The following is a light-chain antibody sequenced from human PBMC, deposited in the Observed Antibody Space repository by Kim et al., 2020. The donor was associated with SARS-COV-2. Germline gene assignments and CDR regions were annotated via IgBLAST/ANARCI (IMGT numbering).Light chain of an antibody. CDR2: GAS. CDR3: QQSYIMPIT. V-gene: IGKV1-39*01. CDR1: QTISTS. J-gene: IGKJ5*01. Sequence: ASVGDRITFTCRASQTISTSLNWYQQKPGEAPKLLIYGASILQSGVPPRFSGSGSGTVFTLTITSLQPDDFATYYCQQSYIMPITFGQGTRLEIK.